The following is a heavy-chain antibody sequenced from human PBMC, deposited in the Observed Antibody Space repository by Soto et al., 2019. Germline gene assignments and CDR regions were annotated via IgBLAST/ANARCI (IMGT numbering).Heavy chain of an antibody. J-gene: IGHJ4*02. CDR3: AREGDGLPFDY. Sequence: WWSLRLSCSASVFTFSSYWMHWCRQAPGKGLVWVSRINSDGSSTSYADSVKGRFTISRDNAKNTLYLQMNSLRAEDTAVYYCAREGDGLPFDYWGQGTLVTVSS. CDR1: VFTFSSYW. V-gene: IGHV3-74*01. CDR2: INSDGSST.